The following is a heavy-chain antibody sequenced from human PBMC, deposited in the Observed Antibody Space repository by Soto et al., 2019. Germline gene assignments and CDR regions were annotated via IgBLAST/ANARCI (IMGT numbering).Heavy chain of an antibody. CDR1: GGTFSSYA. CDR3: ARVGYNFSSRSHYSGMDV. CDR2: IIPIVTTP. V-gene: IGHV1-69*06. Sequence: QVRLVQSGAEVKKPGSSVKVSCEASGGTFSSYAVTWVRQAPGQGLEWMGGIIPIVTTPNYAQKFQGRLTISADKSTSTSYMELRSLRSDATGVYSCARVGYNFSSRSHYSGMDVWGQGTTVIVPS. J-gene: IGHJ6*01. D-gene: IGHD1-1*01.